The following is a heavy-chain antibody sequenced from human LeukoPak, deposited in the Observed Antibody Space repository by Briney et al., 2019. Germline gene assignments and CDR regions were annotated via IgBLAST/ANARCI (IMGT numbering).Heavy chain of an antibody. Sequence: GRSLRLSCAASGFTFSSYAMHWVRQAPGKGLEWVAVISYDESNKYYADSVKGRFTISRENSKNTLYLQMNSLRAEDTAVYYCARDSTGYWYFDLWGRGTLVSVSS. CDR1: GFTFSSYA. V-gene: IGHV3-30*14. CDR3: ARDSTGYWYFDL. CDR2: ISYDESNK. D-gene: IGHD3-3*02. J-gene: IGHJ2*01.